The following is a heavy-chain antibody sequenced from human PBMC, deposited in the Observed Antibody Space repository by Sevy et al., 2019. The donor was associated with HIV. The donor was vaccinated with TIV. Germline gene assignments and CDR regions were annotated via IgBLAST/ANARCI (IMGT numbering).Heavy chain of an antibody. V-gene: IGHV4-34*01. CDR2: ILHSGGT. D-gene: IGHD3-10*01. J-gene: IGHJ4*02. CDR3: ARGLGMVRGDFDY. Sequence: SETLSLTCAVHGGSFDGYYWTWIRQPQPPGKGLEWIGEILHSGGTNYNPSLKSRVTISVDTSKNQCSLKMTSLTAADTAMYYCARGLGMVRGDFDYWAQGTLVTVSS. CDR1: GGSFDGYY.